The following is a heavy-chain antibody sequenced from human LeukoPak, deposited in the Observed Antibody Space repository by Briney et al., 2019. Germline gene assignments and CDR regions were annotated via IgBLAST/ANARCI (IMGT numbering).Heavy chain of an antibody. CDR3: ARDSPFEWDVFGDSFDI. V-gene: IGHV4-59*11. Sequence: SETLSLTCTVSGGSISSHYWSWIRQSPGKGLEWIGFMHYRGNTNSNPSLRSRVTIAMDTSKNQFSLKMSSVTAADTAVYYCARDSPFEWDVFGDSFDIWGQGTVVTVSS. D-gene: IGHD1-26*01. J-gene: IGHJ3*02. CDR1: GGSISSHY. CDR2: MHYRGNT.